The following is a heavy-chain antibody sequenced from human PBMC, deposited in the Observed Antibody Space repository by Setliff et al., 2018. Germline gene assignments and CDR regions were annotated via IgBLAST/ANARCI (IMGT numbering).Heavy chain of an antibody. Sequence: GGSLRLSCEASGFTFSGYSMNWVRQGPGKGLEWVSSISRSSHIISSADSVKGRFTISRDNAKNSLYLQMNSLRVEDTAVYYCVRDLHWGFDYWGLGTLVTVSA. D-gene: IGHD7-27*01. J-gene: IGHJ4*02. CDR3: VRDLHWGFDY. V-gene: IGHV3-48*04. CDR1: GFTFSGYS. CDR2: ISRSSHII.